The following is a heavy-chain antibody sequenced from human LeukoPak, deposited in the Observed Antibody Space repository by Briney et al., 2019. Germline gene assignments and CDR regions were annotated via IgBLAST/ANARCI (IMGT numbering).Heavy chain of an antibody. CDR1: GFTVSSNY. V-gene: IGHV3-53*01. Sequence: GGSLRLSCAASGFTVSSNYMTWVRQAPGQGLEWVSVIYFGGATYYADSVKGRFTISRDNSKNTVYLQMNSLRVEDTAVYYCARGDGVYVYWGQGTLVTVSS. CDR2: IYFGGAT. J-gene: IGHJ4*02. D-gene: IGHD5/OR15-5a*01. CDR3: ARGDGVYVY.